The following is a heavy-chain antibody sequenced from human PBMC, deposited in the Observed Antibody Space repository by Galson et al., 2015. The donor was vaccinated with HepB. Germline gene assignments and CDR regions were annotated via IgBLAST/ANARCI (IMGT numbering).Heavy chain of an antibody. J-gene: IGHJ4*02. CDR2: ISSSGANT. D-gene: IGHD6-13*01. V-gene: IGHV3-23*01. CDR3: AKDVSEGMAFDY. Sequence: LRLSCAASGFTFSNYAMSWVRQAPGKGLEWVSRISSSGANTYSADSVKGRFTISRDNSKNTLYLQMNSLRAEDTAIYYCAKDVSEGMAFDYWGQGTLVTVSS. CDR1: GFTFSNYA.